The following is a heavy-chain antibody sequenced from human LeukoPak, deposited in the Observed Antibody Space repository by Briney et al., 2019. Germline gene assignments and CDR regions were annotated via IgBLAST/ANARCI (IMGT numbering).Heavy chain of an antibody. V-gene: IGHV3-7*04. J-gene: IGHJ5*02. CDR2: IKQDGSET. D-gene: IGHD3-10*01. CDR1: GFTFNNHY. CDR3: ARDSLGGSSYVS. Sequence: GGPLRLSCAASGFTFNNHYMTWVRQAPGKGLEWVANIKQDGSETYYLDSVKGRFTISRDNAKNSLYLQLNNVRAEDTAVYYCARDSLGGSSYVSWGQGTLVTVSS.